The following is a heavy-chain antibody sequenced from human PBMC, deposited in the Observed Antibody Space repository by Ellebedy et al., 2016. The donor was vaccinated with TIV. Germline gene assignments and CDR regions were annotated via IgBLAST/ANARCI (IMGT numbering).Heavy chain of an antibody. Sequence: AASVKVSCKTSGFMFTNTAMQWVRQARGQRPEWIGWIVVGSGNTNYAQKFQERVTITRDMSTSTAYMELSSLRSEDTAVYYCAAGGRHYDLLTGYYTLDYWGQGTLVTVSS. CDR2: IVVGSGNT. CDR1: GFMFTNTA. J-gene: IGHJ4*02. V-gene: IGHV1-58*02. CDR3: AAGGRHYDLLTGYYTLDY. D-gene: IGHD3-9*01.